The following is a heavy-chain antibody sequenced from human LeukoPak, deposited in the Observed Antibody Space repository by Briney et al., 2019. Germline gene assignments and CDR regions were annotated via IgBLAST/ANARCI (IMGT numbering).Heavy chain of an antibody. CDR1: GFTFSSYA. CDR3: AKDGDITIFGVATYFDY. CDR2: IGGSGGST. V-gene: IGHV3-23*01. Sequence: GASLRLSCAASGFTFSSYAMSWVRQAPGKGLEWVSAIGGSGGSTYYADSVKGRFTISRDNSKNTLYLQMNSLRAEDTAVYYCAKDGDITIFGVATYFDYWGQGTLVTVSS. D-gene: IGHD3-3*01. J-gene: IGHJ4*02.